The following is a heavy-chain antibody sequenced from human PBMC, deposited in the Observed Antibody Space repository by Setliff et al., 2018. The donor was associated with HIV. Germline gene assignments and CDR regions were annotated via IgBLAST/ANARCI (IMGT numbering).Heavy chain of an antibody. J-gene: IGHJ4*02. Sequence: SETLSLTCAVSGGSISSPNWWNWVRQPPGKGLEWIGETSHSGSVNYNPSLKSRAAVSVDTSKNLFSLKLTSATPADTAVYYCARGIENFWSGYTRWGQGTLVTVSS. V-gene: IGHV4-4*02. D-gene: IGHD3-3*01. CDR2: TSHSGSV. CDR3: ARGIENFWSGYTR. CDR1: GGSISSPNW.